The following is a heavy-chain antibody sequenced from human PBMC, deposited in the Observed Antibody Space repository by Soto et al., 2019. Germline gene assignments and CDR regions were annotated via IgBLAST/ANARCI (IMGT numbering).Heavy chain of an antibody. CDR3: ARDPYSSSPQRDAFDI. CDR1: GFTFSSYS. V-gene: IGHV3-21*01. J-gene: IGHJ3*02. Sequence: GGSLRLSCAASGFTFSSYSMNWVRQAPGKGLEWVSSISSSSSYIYYADSVKGRFTISRDNAKNSLYLQMNSLRAEDTAVYYCARDPYSSSPQRDAFDIWGQGTMVTVSS. D-gene: IGHD6-6*01. CDR2: ISSSSSYI.